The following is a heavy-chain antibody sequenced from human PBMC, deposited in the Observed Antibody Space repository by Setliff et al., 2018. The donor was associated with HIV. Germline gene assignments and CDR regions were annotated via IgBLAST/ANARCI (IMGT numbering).Heavy chain of an antibody. Sequence: ETLSLTCPVSGGSISGYSWSWIRQPAGKGLEWIGRIYTSGSTNYNPSLKSRVTMSVDTSKNQFSLRLSSVTAADTAMYYCARERSSGYYYEHYYYMDVGGKGTTVTGSS. D-gene: IGHD3-22*01. V-gene: IGHV4-4*07. J-gene: IGHJ6*03. CDR1: GGSISGYS. CDR3: ARERSSGYYYEHYYYMDV. CDR2: IYTSGST.